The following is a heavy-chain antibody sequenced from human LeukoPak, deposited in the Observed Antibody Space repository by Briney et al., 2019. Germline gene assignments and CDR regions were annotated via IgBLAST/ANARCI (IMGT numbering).Heavy chain of an antibody. V-gene: IGHV1-69*13. CDR3: ARDLAAAGIGEFDS. Sequence: SVKVSCKASGGSFRDYAISWVRRAPGQGLQWLGGIVPMFGTANYAQQLQGRVTITADESTTSVYMELNSLRSEDTAVYYCARDLAAAGIGEFDSWGQGTLVTVSS. J-gene: IGHJ4*02. CDR2: IVPMFGTA. D-gene: IGHD6-13*01. CDR1: GGSFRDYA.